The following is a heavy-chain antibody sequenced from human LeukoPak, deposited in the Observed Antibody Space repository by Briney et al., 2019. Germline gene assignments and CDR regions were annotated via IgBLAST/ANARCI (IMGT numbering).Heavy chain of an antibody. CDR2: IYYSGST. CDR3: ARGGKGVLYPFDY. D-gene: IGHD2-2*02. J-gene: IGHJ4*02. V-gene: IGHV4-59*01. CDR1: GGSISSYY. Sequence: SETLSLTCTVSGGSISSYYWSWIRQPPGKGLEWIGYIYYSGSTNYNPSLKSRVTISVDTSKNQFSLKLSSVTAADTAVYYCARGGKGVLYPFDYWGQGTLVTVSS.